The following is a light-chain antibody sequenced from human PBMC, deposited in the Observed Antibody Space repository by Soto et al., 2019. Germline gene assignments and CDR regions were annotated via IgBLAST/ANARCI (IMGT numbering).Light chain of an antibody. CDR2: GAF. J-gene: IGKJ4*01. Sequence: EIVMTQSQATLSVSPGETATLSCRASQSVSYNLAWYQQKPGQGPRLLIYGAFTRPNGIPARFSGSGSGTDFTLTISSLQSEDFADYYCHQYKNWPPLTFGGGTKVEIK. V-gene: IGKV3-15*01. CDR3: HQYKNWPPLT. CDR1: QSVSYN.